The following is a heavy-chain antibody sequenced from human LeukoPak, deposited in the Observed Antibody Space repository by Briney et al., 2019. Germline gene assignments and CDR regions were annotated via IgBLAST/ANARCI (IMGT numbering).Heavy chain of an antibody. D-gene: IGHD6-19*01. CDR1: GFTFSTYG. CDR3: ARDKQGSFIY. CDR2: IKQDGSEK. V-gene: IGHV3-7*01. Sequence: GGSLRLSCAASGFTFSTYGMSWVRQAPGKGLEWVASIKQDGSEKNYVDSVKGRFAISRDNARNSLSLQMNSLRAEDTAVFYCARDKQGSFIYWGQGTLVTVSS. J-gene: IGHJ4*02.